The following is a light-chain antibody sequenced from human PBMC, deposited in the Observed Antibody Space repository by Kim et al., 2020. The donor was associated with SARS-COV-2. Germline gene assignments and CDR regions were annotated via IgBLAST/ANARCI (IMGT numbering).Light chain of an antibody. CDR3: QQYGTSPRT. Sequence: SPGERATLSCRASQSVSSNYLAWYQHNPGQAPRLLIYGASSRATGIPDRFSGSWSGTDFTLTISRLEPEDFAVYYCQQYGTSPRTFGQGTKVDIK. V-gene: IGKV3-20*01. CDR1: QSVSSNY. J-gene: IGKJ1*01. CDR2: GAS.